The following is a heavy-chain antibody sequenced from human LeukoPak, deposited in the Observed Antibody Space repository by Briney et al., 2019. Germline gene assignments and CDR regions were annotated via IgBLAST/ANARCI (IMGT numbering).Heavy chain of an antibody. CDR2: INPNSGDT. V-gene: IGHV1-2*04. J-gene: IGHJ4*02. Sequence: ASVKVSCKASGYTFTDYYIHWVRQAPGQGLEWMGWINPNSGDTHYAQKFQGWVTMTRATSISTAYMELSRLTSDDTAVYFCASDGSRSPLYYFDYWGQGTLVTVSS. CDR3: ASDGSRSPLYYFDY. CDR1: GYTFTDYY. D-gene: IGHD1-26*01.